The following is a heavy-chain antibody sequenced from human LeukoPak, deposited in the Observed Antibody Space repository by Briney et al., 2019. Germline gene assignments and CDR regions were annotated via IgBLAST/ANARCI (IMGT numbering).Heavy chain of an antibody. Sequence: SETLSLTCTVSGGSISSYYWSWIRQPAGKGLDWIGRIYTSGSTNYNPSLKSRVTMSVDTSKNQFSLKLSSVTAADTAVYYCARGSAVVSAFDYWGQGTLVTVSS. V-gene: IGHV4-4*07. CDR2: IYTSGST. CDR1: GGSISSYY. CDR3: ARGSAVVSAFDY. D-gene: IGHD3-22*01. J-gene: IGHJ4*02.